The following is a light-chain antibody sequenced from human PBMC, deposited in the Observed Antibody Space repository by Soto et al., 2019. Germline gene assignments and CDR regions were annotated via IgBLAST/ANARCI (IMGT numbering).Light chain of an antibody. CDR2: DVS. J-gene: IGLJ1*01. CDR1: SSDVGGYNY. CDR3: SSYTSSSTLYV. V-gene: IGLV2-14*01. Sequence: QSVLTQPASVSGSPGQSITISCTGTSSDVGGYNYVSWYQQHPGNAPKLMIYDVSNRPSGVSNRFSGSKSGNTASLTISGLQAEDEADYYCSSYTSSSTLYVFGTGTKVTVL.